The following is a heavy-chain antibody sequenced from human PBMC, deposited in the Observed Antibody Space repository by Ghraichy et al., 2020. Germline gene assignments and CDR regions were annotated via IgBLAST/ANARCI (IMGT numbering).Heavy chain of an antibody. J-gene: IGHJ3*02. CDR1: GGSFSGYY. CDR3: ARILRITMIVRLKNDAFDI. V-gene: IGHV4-34*01. D-gene: IGHD3-22*01. Sequence: SETLSLTCAVYGGSFSGYYWSWIRQPPGKGLEWIGEINHSGSTNYNPSLKSRVTISVDTSKNQFSLKLSSVTAADTAVYYCARILRITMIVRLKNDAFDIWGQGTMVTVSS. CDR2: INHSGST.